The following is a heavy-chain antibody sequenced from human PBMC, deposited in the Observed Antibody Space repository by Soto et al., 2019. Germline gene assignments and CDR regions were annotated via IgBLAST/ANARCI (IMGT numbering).Heavy chain of an antibody. CDR2: ISGSGGST. J-gene: IGHJ4*02. V-gene: IGHV3-23*01. D-gene: IGHD2-15*01. CDR1: GFTFSSYA. Sequence: GGSLRLSCAASGFTFSSYAMSWVRQAPGKGLEWVSAISGSGGSTYYADSVKGRFTISRDNAMNSLYLQMNSLRAEDTAVYYCARLRLTGYFDYWGQGTLVTVS. CDR3: ARLRLTGYFDY.